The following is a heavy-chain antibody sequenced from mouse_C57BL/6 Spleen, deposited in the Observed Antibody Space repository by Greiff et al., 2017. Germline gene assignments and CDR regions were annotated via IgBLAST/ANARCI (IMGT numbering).Heavy chain of an antibody. V-gene: IGHV1-4*01. CDR1: GYTFTSYT. J-gene: IGHJ1*03. CDR2: INPSSGYT. CDR3: ARGGGDWYFDV. Sequence: QVQLQQSGAELARPGASVKMSCKASGYTFTSYTMHWVKQRPGQGLEWIGYINPSSGYTKYNQKFKDKATLTADKSSSTAYMQLSSRTYEDSAVYYCARGGGDWYFDVWGTGTTVTVSS.